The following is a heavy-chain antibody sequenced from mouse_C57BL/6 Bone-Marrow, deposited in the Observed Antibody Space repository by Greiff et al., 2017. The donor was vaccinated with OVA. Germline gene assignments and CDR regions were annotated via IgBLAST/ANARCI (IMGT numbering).Heavy chain of an antibody. CDR1: GFTFSSYA. CDR2: ISDGGSYT. J-gene: IGHJ4*01. D-gene: IGHD1-1*02. V-gene: IGHV5-4*01. Sequence: EVQVVESGGGLVKPGGSLKLSCAASGFTFSSYAMSWVRQTPEKRLEWVATISDGGSYTYYPDNVKGRFTISRDNAKNNLYLQMSHLKSEDTAMYYCARPYGLDAMDYWGQGTSVTVSS. CDR3: ARPYGLDAMDY.